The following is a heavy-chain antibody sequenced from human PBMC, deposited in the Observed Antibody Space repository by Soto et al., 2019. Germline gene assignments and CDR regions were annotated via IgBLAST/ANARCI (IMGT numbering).Heavy chain of an antibody. V-gene: IGHV3-48*01. CDR1: GFTFSSYS. CDR3: ARHPERIAEIGWFDP. CDR2: ISSSSSTI. Sequence: EVQLVESGGGLVQPGGSLRLSCAASGFTFSSYSMNWVRQAPGKGLEWVSYISSSSSTIYYADSVKGRFTISRDNPKTSLYLQMNSLRAEDTAVYYCARHPERIAEIGWFDPWGQGTLVTVPS. D-gene: IGHD6-13*01. J-gene: IGHJ5*02.